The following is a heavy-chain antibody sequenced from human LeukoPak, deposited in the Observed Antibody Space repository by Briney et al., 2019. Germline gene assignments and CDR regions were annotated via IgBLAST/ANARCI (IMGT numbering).Heavy chain of an antibody. CDR3: AKDYNNGFDY. D-gene: IGHD1-14*01. Sequence: ASVKVSCKASGGTFSSYAISWVRQAPGQGLEWMGGIIPIFGTANYAQKFQGRVTITADESTSTAYMELSSLRSEDTAVYFCAKDYNNGFDYWGQGALVTVSS. CDR2: IIPIFGTA. CDR1: GGTFSSYA. V-gene: IGHV1-69*13. J-gene: IGHJ4*02.